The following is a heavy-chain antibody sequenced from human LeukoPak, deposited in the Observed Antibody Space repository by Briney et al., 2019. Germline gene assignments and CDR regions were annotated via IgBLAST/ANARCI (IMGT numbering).Heavy chain of an antibody. CDR3: ARDSSNYLFDY. V-gene: IGHV3-53*01. CDR1: GFTVSSNY. Sequence: GGSLRLPCAASGFTVSSNYMSWVRQAPGKGLEWVSVIYSGGSTNYADSVKGRFTISRDNSKNTLYLQMNSLRAEDTAVYYCARDSSNYLFDYWGQGTLVTVSS. J-gene: IGHJ4*02. CDR2: IYSGGST. D-gene: IGHD4-11*01.